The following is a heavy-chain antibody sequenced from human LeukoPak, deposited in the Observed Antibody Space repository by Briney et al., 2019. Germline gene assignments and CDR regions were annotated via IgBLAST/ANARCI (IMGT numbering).Heavy chain of an antibody. V-gene: IGHV3-23*01. CDR3: SKIHFTEGYCDF. D-gene: IGHD3-3*02. CDR2: ISGSGGST. CDR1: VFTFSSYA. J-gene: IGHJ4*02. Sequence: GGSLRLSCAAPVFTFSSYAMSWVRQAPGKGLEWVSAISGSGGSTYYADSVKSRFTISRDNSKNTLYLQMNSLRAEDTAVYYCSKIHFTEGYCDFWGQGTLVTVSS.